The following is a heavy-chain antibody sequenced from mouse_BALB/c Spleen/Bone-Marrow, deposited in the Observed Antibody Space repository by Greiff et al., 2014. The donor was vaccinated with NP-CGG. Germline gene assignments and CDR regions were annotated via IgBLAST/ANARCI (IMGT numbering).Heavy chain of an antibody. D-gene: IGHD1-1*01. CDR1: GFNIKDTY. V-gene: IGHV14-3*02. CDR3: ARYRYYGSSYAMDY. J-gene: IGHJ4*01. CDR2: IDPANGNT. Sequence: VQLQQSGAELVKPGASVKLSCTASGFNIKDTYMYWVKQRPEQGLEWIGRIDPANGNTKYDPKFQGKATITADTSSNTAYLQLSSLTSEDTAVYYCARYRYYGSSYAMDYWGQGTSVTVS.